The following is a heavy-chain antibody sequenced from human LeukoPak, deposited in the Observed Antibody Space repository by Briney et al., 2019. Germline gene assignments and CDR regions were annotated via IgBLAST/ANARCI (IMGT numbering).Heavy chain of an antibody. J-gene: IGHJ5*02. CDR2: VHDSGST. Sequence: SETLSLTCTVSGASISSYFWSWIRQPPGKGLEWIGNVHDSGSTNYNPSLKSRVTISVDTSKNQFSLRLSSVTAADTAVYYCARLSGYSFLNWFDPWGQGTLVIVSS. V-gene: IGHV4-59*08. D-gene: IGHD5-18*01. CDR3: ARLSGYSFLNWFDP. CDR1: GASISSYF.